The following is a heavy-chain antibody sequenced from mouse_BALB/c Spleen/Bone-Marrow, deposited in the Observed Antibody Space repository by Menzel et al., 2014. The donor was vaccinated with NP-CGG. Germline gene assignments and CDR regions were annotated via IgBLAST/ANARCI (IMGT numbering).Heavy chain of an antibody. CDR2: IDPANGNT. J-gene: IGHJ2*01. CDR1: GFNIKDTY. V-gene: IGHV14-3*02. Sequence: VQLKQSGAELVKPGASVKLSCTASGFNIKDTYMHWVKQRPEQGLEWIGRIDPANGNTKYDPKFQGKATITADTSSNTAYLQLSSLTSEDTAVDYCASYYYGHYFDYWGQGTTLTVSS. CDR3: ASYYYGHYFDY. D-gene: IGHD1-1*01.